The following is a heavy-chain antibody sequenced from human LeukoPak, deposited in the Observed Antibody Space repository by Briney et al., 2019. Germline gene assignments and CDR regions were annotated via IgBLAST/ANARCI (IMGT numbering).Heavy chain of an antibody. V-gene: IGHV1-18*01. J-gene: IGHJ5*02. D-gene: IGHD3-10*01. CDR2: ISAYNGNT. CDR3: ARANMVRGVGSFFDRNWFDP. Sequence: VASVTVSFKASGYTFTSYGISWVRQAPGQGLEWMGWISAYNGNTNYAQKLQGRVTMTTDTFTSTAYMELRSLRSDDTAVYYCARANMVRGVGSFFDRNWFDPWGQGTLVTVSS. CDR1: GYTFTSYG.